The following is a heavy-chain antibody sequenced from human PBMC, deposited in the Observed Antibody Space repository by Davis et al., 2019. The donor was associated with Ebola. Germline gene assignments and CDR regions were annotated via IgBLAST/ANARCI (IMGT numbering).Heavy chain of an antibody. V-gene: IGHV1-3*01. Sequence: ASVKVSCKASGYTFINYAIHWVRQAPGQRLEWMGWINAGDGKIIYSENFQGRLTITRDTSATTAYMELSSLRSEDTALYYCAKDQAGDRGSSWYPLDYWGQGTLVTVSS. D-gene: IGHD6-13*01. CDR1: GYTFINYA. CDR2: INAGDGKI. J-gene: IGHJ4*02. CDR3: AKDQAGDRGSSWYPLDY.